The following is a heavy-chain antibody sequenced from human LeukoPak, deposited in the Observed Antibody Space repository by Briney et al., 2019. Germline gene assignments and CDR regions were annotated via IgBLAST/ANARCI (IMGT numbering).Heavy chain of an antibody. CDR2: INTDGSST. CDR1: GFTFSSYW. V-gene: IGHV3-74*01. Sequence: GGSLRLSCAASGFTFSSYWMHWVRQAPGKGLVWVSRINTDGSSTSYADSVKGRFTISRDNSKNTLYLQMNSLRPEDTALYYCVRDFEWSFDTWDQGTLVTVSS. D-gene: IGHD3-3*01. CDR3: VRDFEWSFDT. J-gene: IGHJ4*02.